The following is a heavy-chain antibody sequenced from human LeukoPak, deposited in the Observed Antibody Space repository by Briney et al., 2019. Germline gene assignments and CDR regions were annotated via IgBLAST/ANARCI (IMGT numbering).Heavy chain of an antibody. V-gene: IGHV1-69*05. J-gene: IGHJ4*02. CDR3: ARGDSSGYYGLY. CDR2: IITIFGTA. CDR1: GGTFSSYA. D-gene: IGHD3-22*01. Sequence: SVKVSCKASGGTFSSYAISWVRQAPGQGLEWMGRIITIFGTANYAQKFQGRVTITTDESTSTAYMELSSLRSEDTAVYYCARGDSSGYYGLYWGQGTLVTVSS.